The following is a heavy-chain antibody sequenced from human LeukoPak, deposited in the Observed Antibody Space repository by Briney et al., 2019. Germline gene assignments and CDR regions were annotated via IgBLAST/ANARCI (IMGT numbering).Heavy chain of an antibody. Sequence: GGSLRLSCAASGFTFSSYAMPWVRQAPGKGLEWVAVISYDGSNKYYADSVKGRFTISRDNSKNTLYLQMNSLRAEDTAVYYCARDPAVDTAMAHYGGYFDYWGQGTLVTVSS. J-gene: IGHJ4*02. V-gene: IGHV3-30*04. CDR1: GFTFSSYA. CDR3: ARDPAVDTAMAHYGGYFDY. D-gene: IGHD5-18*01. CDR2: ISYDGSNK.